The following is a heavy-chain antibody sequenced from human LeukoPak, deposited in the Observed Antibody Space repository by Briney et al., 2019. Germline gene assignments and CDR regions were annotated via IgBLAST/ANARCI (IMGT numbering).Heavy chain of an antibody. Sequence: SETLSLICGVYGGSFIGYYWSWVRQPPGKGLEWIGEINHSGSTNYNPSLKSRVTISVDPSMNQFSRKQSTVPAADTAVDYSAKSGRSTVTTASWGQGTLVTVSS. CDR3: AKSGRSTVTTAS. D-gene: IGHD4-17*01. V-gene: IGHV4-34*01. CDR2: INHSGST. CDR1: GGSFIGYY. J-gene: IGHJ5*02.